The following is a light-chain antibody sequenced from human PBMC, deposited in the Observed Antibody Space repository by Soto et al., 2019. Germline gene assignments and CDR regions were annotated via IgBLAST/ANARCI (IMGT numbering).Light chain of an antibody. CDR3: QQHNSYPLT. V-gene: IGKV1-9*01. Sequence: DIQLTQSPSFLSASVGDRVTITCRASQDTRSYLAWYQQKPGKAPKLLIYVASTLQSGVPSRFSGSGSGTEFTLTISSLQPEYFATYYCQQHNSYPLTFGPGTKVEIK. CDR1: QDTRSY. CDR2: VAS. J-gene: IGKJ3*01.